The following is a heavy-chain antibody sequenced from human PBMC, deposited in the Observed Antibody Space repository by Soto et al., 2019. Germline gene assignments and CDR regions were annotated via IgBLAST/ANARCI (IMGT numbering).Heavy chain of an antibody. CDR2: ISAYNGNT. D-gene: IGHD3-10*01. CDR3: ARGHPITMVRGSRNY. J-gene: IGHJ4*02. V-gene: IGHV1-18*01. Sequence: ASVKVSCKASGYTFTSYGISWVRQAPGQGLEWMGWISAYNGNTNYAQKLQGRVTMTTDTSTSTAYMELRSLRSDDTAVYYCARGHPITMVRGSRNYWGQGNLVTVSS. CDR1: GYTFTSYG.